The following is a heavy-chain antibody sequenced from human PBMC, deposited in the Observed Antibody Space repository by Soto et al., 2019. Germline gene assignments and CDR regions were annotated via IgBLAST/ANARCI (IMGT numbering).Heavy chain of an antibody. CDR3: NKRHRAPGAFDI. Sequence: GGSLRLSCAASGFTFSNAWMSWVRQAPGKGLEWVGRIKSKTDGGTTDYAAPVKGRFTISRDDSKNTLYLQMNSLKTEDTAVYYCNKRHRAPGAFDIWGQGTMVTVSS. V-gene: IGHV3-15*01. CDR2: IKSKTDGGTT. CDR1: GFTFSNAW. J-gene: IGHJ3*02.